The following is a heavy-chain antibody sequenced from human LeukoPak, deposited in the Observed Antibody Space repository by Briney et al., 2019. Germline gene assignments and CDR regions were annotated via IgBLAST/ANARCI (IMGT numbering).Heavy chain of an antibody. D-gene: IGHD7-27*01. CDR1: GFTFSSYA. J-gene: IGHJ3*02. V-gene: IGHV3-23*01. Sequence: PGGSLRLSCAASGFTFSSYAISWVRQAPGKGLEWVSAISGSGGYTYYADSVKGRFTISRDNSKNTLYLQMNSLRAEDTAVYYCAKNWGATLYYAFDIWGQGTMVTVSS. CDR3: AKNWGATLYYAFDI. CDR2: ISGSGGYT.